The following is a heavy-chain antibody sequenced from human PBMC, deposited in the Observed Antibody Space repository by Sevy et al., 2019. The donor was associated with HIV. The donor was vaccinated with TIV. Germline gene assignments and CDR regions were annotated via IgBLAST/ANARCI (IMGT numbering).Heavy chain of an antibody. CDR1: GFTFSNNG. Sequence: GGSLRLSCAASGFTFSNNGMHWVRQAPGKGLEWVAFIRYDESNKYYADSVKGRFTISRDNSKNMLYLQMNSLRAEDTAVYYCAKDRADFWSGYYYYYGMDVWGQGTTVTVSS. D-gene: IGHD3-3*01. CDR2: IRYDESNK. CDR3: AKDRADFWSGYYYYYGMDV. V-gene: IGHV3-30*02. J-gene: IGHJ6*02.